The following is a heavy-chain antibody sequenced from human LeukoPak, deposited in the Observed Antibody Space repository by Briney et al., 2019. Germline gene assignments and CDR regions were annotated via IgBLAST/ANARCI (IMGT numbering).Heavy chain of an antibody. CDR3: ARVRAAAIRYYFDY. J-gene: IGHJ4*02. V-gene: IGHV3-49*03. CDR1: GFTLGDYA. D-gene: IGHD2-2*02. CDR2: IRSKAYGGTT. Sequence: PGGSLRLSCTASGFTLGDYAMSWFCQAPGKGLEWVGFIRSKAYGGTTEYAAPVKGRFTISRDDSKSIAYLEMDSLETEDTAVYFCARVRAAAIRYYFDYWGQGTLVTVSS.